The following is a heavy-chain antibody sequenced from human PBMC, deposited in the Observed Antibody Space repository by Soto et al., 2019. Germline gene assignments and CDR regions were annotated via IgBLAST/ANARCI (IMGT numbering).Heavy chain of an antibody. D-gene: IGHD4-17*01. V-gene: IGHV5-10-1*01. J-gene: IGHJ4*02. Sequence: PGESLKISCKGSGYSFTSYWISWVRQMPGKGLEWMGRIDPSDSYTNYSPSFQGHVTISADKSISTAYLQWSSLKASDTAMYYCARQNRGRVTTGEGTPIGGQGTLVTVSS. CDR3: ARQNRGRVTTGEGTPI. CDR2: IDPSDSYT. CDR1: GYSFTSYW.